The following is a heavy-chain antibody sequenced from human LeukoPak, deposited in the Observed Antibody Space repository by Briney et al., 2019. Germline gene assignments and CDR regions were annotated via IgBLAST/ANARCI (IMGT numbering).Heavy chain of an antibody. CDR2: INPTNGVT. D-gene: IGHD2-15*01. J-gene: IGHJ5*02. Sequence: GASVTVSCKASGYTFTCYYIHWVRQAPGQGLEWMGRINPTNGVTDYAQRSQGRVTMTRDTSISTAYMELTGLRSDDTAVYYCASPSHYCSGGSCLSNWFDPWGQGTLVTVAS. CDR1: GYTFTCYY. V-gene: IGHV1-2*06. CDR3: ASPSHYCSGGSCLSNWFDP.